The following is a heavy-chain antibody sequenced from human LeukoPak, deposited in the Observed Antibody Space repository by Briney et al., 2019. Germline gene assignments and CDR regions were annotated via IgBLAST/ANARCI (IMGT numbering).Heavy chain of an antibody. D-gene: IGHD4-17*01. CDR1: RATFSIYA. CDR2: INPNSGGT. J-gene: IGHJ5*02. Sequence: ASVKVSYKASRATFSIYAISWVPHAPAQGRECTGWINPNSGGTNYAQNFQGRVTMIRDTSISTAYMELSRLRSDDTAVYYCATSGDYSNWFDPWGQGTLVTVSS. CDR3: ATSGDYSNWFDP. V-gene: IGHV1-2*02.